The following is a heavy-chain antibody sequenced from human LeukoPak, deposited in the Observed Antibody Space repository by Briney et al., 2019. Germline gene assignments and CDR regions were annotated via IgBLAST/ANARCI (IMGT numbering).Heavy chain of an antibody. CDR3: ARVTMVRGVSFDP. D-gene: IGHD3-10*01. V-gene: IGHV4-59*01. CDR1: GGSISSYY. Sequence: SETLSLTCTVSGGSISSYYWSWIRQPPGKGLEWIGYIYYSGSTNYNPSLKSRVTISVDTSKNQFSLKLTSVTAADTAVYYCARVTMVRGVSFDPWGQGTLVTVSS. J-gene: IGHJ5*02. CDR2: IYYSGST.